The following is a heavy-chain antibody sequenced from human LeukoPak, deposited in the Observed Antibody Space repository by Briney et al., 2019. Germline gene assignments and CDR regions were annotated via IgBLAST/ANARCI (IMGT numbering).Heavy chain of an antibody. CDR1: GFTFSNFW. D-gene: IGHD6-19*01. CDR3: AKGKAGYYYYGMDV. V-gene: IGHV3-7*03. Sequence: GGSLRLSCAASGFTFSNFWMSWVRQAPGKGLEWVANIRQDGNEKYYLDSVKGRFTISRDNAKNSLYLQMNSLRAEDTALYYCAKGKAGYYYYGMDVWGQGTTVTVSS. J-gene: IGHJ6*02. CDR2: IRQDGNEK.